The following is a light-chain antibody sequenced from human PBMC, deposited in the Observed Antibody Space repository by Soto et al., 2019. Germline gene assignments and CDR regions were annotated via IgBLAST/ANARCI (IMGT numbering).Light chain of an antibody. V-gene: IGKV3-20*01. CDR1: QSLSSSS. Sequence: EIVLTQSPGTLSLSPGERGTLSCRAGQSLSSSSLACYQQKPGQAPRLLIYGASNRASGVPDRFSGGGSGTDFTLTISGLEPEVFVVYSCQQYGSSPRTFGGGTKVDIK. CDR3: QQYGSSPRT. J-gene: IGKJ4*02. CDR2: GAS.